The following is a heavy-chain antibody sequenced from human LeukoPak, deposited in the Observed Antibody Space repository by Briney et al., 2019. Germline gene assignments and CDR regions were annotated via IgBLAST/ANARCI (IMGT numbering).Heavy chain of an antibody. Sequence: GGSLRLSCAASGFTFSSYEMNWVRQAPGKGLEWVSYISSSGSTIYYADSVKGRFTISRDNSKNTLYLQMNSLRAEDTAVYYCAKIGRSRGEYYFDYWGQGTLVTVSS. CDR1: GFTFSSYE. J-gene: IGHJ4*02. CDR2: ISSSGSTI. CDR3: AKIGRSRGEYYFDY. V-gene: IGHV3-48*03. D-gene: IGHD3-10*01.